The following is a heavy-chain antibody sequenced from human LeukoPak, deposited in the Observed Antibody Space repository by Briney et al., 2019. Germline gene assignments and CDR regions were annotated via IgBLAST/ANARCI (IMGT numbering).Heavy chain of an antibody. D-gene: IGHD3-10*01. CDR3: ARGPLTMVRQNWFDP. J-gene: IGHJ5*02. V-gene: IGHV1-69*02. CDR2: IIPILGIA. Sequence: ASVKVSCKASGGTFSSYTISWVRQAPGQGLEWMGRIIPILGIANYAQKFQGRVTITADKSTSTAYMELSSLRSEDTAVYYCARGPLTMVRQNWFDPWGQRTLVTVSS. CDR1: GGTFSSYT.